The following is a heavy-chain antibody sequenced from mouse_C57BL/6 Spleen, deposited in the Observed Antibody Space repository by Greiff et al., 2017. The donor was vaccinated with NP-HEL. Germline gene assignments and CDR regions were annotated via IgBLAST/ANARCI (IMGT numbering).Heavy chain of an antibody. CDR2: INYDGSST. J-gene: IGHJ2*01. V-gene: IGHV5-16*01. Sequence: EVHLVESEGGLVQPGSSMKLSCTASGFTFSDYYMAWVRQVPEKGLEWVANINYDGSSTYYLDSLKSRFIISRDNAKNILYLQMSSLKSEDTATYYCARGGYDYDPIYFDYWGQGTTLTVSS. CDR3: ARGGYDYDPIYFDY. D-gene: IGHD2-4*01. CDR1: GFTFSDYY.